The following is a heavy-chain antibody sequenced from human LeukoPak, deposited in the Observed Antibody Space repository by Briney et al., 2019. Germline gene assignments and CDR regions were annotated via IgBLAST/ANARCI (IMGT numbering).Heavy chain of an antibody. CDR3: ARDVAAGTDY. CDR1: GGSISSGGYY. D-gene: IGHD6-13*01. V-gene: IGHV4-31*03. J-gene: IGHJ4*02. CDR2: TYYSGST. Sequence: SQTLSLTCTVSGGSISSGGYYWSWIRQHPGKGLEWIGYTYYSGSTYYNPSLKSRVTISVDTSKNQFSLKLSSVTAADTAVYYCARDVAAGTDYWGQGTLVTVSS.